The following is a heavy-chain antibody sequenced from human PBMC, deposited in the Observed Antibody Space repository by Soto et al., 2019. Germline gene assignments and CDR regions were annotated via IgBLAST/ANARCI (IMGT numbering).Heavy chain of an antibody. CDR2: IWYDGSNK. D-gene: IGHD1-26*01. Sequence: PGGSLRLSCAASGVTFSNYGMHWVRQAPGKGLEWVAVIWYDGSNKYYADSVQGRFTISRDNSENTLYLQMNSLRAEDTAVYYCARESGSYDAFDIWGQGTMVTVSS. J-gene: IGHJ3*02. CDR1: GVTFSNYG. CDR3: ARESGSYDAFDI. V-gene: IGHV3-33*01.